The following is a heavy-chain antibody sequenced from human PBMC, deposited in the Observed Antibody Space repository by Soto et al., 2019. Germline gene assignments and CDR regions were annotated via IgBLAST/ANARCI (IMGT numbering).Heavy chain of an antibody. Sequence: QVQLVESGGGVVQPGGSLRLSCVASGFIFSNFGMHWVRQAPGKGLEWVEVISSDEKIKQYADAVRGRFAISRDNSKNTLYLQMTSLRAEDTAIYYCARGLRSVLDYWGQGTLVTVSS. D-gene: IGHD6-6*01. J-gene: IGHJ4*02. CDR3: ARGLRSVLDY. V-gene: IGHV3-33*01. CDR2: ISSDEKIK. CDR1: GFIFSNFG.